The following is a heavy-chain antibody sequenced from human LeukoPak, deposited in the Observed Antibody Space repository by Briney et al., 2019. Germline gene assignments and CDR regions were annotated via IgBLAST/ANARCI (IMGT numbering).Heavy chain of an antibody. CDR1: GYTFTSYG. Sequence: ASVKVSCKASGYTFTSYGISWVRQAPGQGLEWMGWISAYNGNTNYAQKLQGRVTMTTDTSASTAYMELRSLRSDDTAVYYCARHRDIIVVPAATYAFDIWGQGTMVTVSS. J-gene: IGHJ3*02. CDR2: ISAYNGNT. V-gene: IGHV1-18*01. D-gene: IGHD2-2*01. CDR3: ARHRDIIVVPAATYAFDI.